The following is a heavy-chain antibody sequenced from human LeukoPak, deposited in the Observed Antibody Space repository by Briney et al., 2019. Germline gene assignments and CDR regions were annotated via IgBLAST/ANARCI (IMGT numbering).Heavy chain of an antibody. Sequence: SETLSLTCTVSGGSISSYYWSWIRQPPGKGLEWIGYICYSGSTNYNPSLKSRVTISVDTSKNQFSLKLSSVTAADTAVYYCARRKNSGWALVDYWGQGTLVTVSP. CDR2: ICYSGST. CDR1: GGSISSYY. J-gene: IGHJ4*02. V-gene: IGHV4-59*01. CDR3: ARRKNSGWALVDY. D-gene: IGHD6-19*01.